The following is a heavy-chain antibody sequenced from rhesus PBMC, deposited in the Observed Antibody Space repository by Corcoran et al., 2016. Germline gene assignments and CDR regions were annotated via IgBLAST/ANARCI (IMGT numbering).Heavy chain of an antibody. CDR1: GGSISSGYYY. V-gene: IGHV4-122*02. D-gene: IGHD6-31*01. Sequence: QVQLQESGPGLVKPSETLSLTCAVSGGSISSGYYYWSWIRQPPGKGLEWMGFITYSGSTSYHPSRKSRFTISRDTSKNQFSLKLSSVTAADTAVYYCARVLIAAAGRTIFDYWGQGVLVTVSS. CDR2: ITYSGST. CDR3: ARVLIAAAGRTIFDY. J-gene: IGHJ4*01.